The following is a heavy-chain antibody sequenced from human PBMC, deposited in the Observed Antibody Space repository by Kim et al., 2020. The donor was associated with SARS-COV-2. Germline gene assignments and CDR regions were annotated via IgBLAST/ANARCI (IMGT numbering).Heavy chain of an antibody. J-gene: IGHJ4*02. V-gene: IGHV3-23*01. CDR1: GFTFSSYA. CDR3: AKVQQLLPYFDY. D-gene: IGHD6-13*01. CDR2: ISGSGGST. Sequence: GGSLRLSCAASGFTFSSYAMSWVRQAPGKGLEWVSAISGSGGSTYYADSVKGRFTISRDNSKNTLYLQMNSLRAEDTAVYFCAKVQQLLPYFDYWGQGTLVTVSS.